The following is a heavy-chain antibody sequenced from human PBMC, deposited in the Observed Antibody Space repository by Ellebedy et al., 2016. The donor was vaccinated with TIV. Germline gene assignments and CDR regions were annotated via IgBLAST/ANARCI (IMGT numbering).Heavy chain of an antibody. J-gene: IGHJ4*02. V-gene: IGHV4-4*02. CDR3: ARAIIAPRPYYFDS. Sequence: SETLSLTXSVSGASITVDHWLSWVRQPPGTGLAWIGEIYLTGSTNYNPSLKSRVTMSIDKSKTQFSLKLTSVTAADTAVYYCARAIIAPRPYYFDSWGQGALVTVSS. CDR1: GASITVDHW. D-gene: IGHD6-6*01. CDR2: IYLTGST.